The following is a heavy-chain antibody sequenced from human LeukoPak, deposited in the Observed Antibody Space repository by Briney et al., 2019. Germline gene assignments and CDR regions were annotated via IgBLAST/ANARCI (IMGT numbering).Heavy chain of an antibody. CDR1: GYTFTSYD. D-gene: IGHD3-22*01. Sequence: GASVKVSCKASGYTFTSYDINWVRQATGQGLEWMGWMNPNSGNTGYAQKFQGRVTMTRNTSISTAYMELSSLRSEDTAVYYCAKDSPIVVVITVHFDYWGQGTLVTVSS. V-gene: IGHV1-8*01. J-gene: IGHJ4*02. CDR3: AKDSPIVVVITVHFDY. CDR2: MNPNSGNT.